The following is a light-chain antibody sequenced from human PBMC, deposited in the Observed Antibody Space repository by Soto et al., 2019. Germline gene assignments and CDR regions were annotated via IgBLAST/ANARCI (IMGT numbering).Light chain of an antibody. Sequence: EIVLTQSPGTISLSPGERATLSCRASQSINSRYLAWYQQKPGQAPRLLIYGASSSATGIPDRFSGSGYGTDFTLTISRLEPEDFAVYYCQQFGSSPGFTFGPGTKVDIK. CDR1: QSINSRY. CDR2: GAS. CDR3: QQFGSSPGFT. J-gene: IGKJ3*01. V-gene: IGKV3-20*01.